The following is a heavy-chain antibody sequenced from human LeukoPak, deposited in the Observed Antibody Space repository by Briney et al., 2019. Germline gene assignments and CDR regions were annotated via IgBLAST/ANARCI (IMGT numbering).Heavy chain of an antibody. CDR1: GGTFSSYA. D-gene: IGHD6-19*01. V-gene: IGHV1-69*01. Sequence: GSSVKVSCKASGGTFSSYAISWVRQAPGQGLEWMGGIIPIFGTANYAQKFQGRVTITADESTSTAYMGLSSLRSEDTAVYYCAAGYSSGWYVDYYFDYWGQGTLVTVSS. CDR3: AAGYSSGWYVDYYFDY. J-gene: IGHJ4*02. CDR2: IIPIFGTA.